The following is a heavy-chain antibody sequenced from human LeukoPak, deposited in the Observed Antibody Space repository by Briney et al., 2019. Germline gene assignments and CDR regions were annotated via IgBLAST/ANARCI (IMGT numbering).Heavy chain of an antibody. Sequence: ASVKVSCKASGYTFTSYYMHWVRQAPGQGLEWMGIINPSGGSTSYAQKFQGRVTMTRDTSTSTVYMELSSLRSEDTAVYYCAREIAYDSSGYYGEWGLDYWGQGTPVTVSS. CDR2: INPSGGST. J-gene: IGHJ4*02. CDR3: AREIAYDSSGYYGEWGLDY. D-gene: IGHD3-22*01. V-gene: IGHV1-46*01. CDR1: GYTFTSYY.